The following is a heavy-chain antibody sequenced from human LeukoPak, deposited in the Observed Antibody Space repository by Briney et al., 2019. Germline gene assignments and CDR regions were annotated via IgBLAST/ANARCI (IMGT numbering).Heavy chain of an antibody. CDR3: AREGGYYDSSGYPRPLDY. CDR2: IYSGGST. J-gene: IGHJ4*02. Sequence: GGSLRLSCAASGFTVSSNYMSWVRQAPGKGLEWVSVIYSGGSTYYADSVKGRFTISRDNSKNTLYLQMNSLKAEDTAVYYCAREGGYYDSSGYPRPLDYWGQGTLVTVSS. CDR1: GFTVSSNY. V-gene: IGHV3-66*01. D-gene: IGHD3-22*01.